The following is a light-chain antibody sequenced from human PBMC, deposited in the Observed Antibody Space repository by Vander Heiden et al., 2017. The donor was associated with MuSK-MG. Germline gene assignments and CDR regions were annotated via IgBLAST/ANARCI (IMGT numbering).Light chain of an antibody. V-gene: IGLV1-47*01. CDR3: AAWDYRLRGPV. CDR1: HSNIGIYF. CDR2: RND. Sequence: QSVLTQPPSASGTPGQRVTISYSGNHSNIGIYFVYWYQQFAGSAPKFLIFRNDQRPSGVPDRFSGSKSGTSASLAINGLRSEDEALYHCAAWDYRLRGPVFGGGTKLTVL. J-gene: IGLJ3*02.